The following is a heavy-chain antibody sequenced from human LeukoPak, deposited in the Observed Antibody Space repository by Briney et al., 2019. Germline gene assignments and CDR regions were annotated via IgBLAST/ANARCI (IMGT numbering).Heavy chain of an antibody. CDR2: INDVGRTT. CDR3: ARGHYYGMDV. J-gene: IGHJ6*02. Sequence: QAGGSLRLSCAASGFPFSGYWMHWVRQAPGKGLVWVSGINDVGRTTSYADSVKGRFTISRDNAKNTLYLQMNSLRAEDTAVYYCARGHYYGMDVWGQGTTVTVSS. V-gene: IGHV3-74*01. CDR1: GFPFSGYW.